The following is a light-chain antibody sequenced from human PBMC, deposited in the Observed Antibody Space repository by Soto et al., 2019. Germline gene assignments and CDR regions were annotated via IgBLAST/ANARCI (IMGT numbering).Light chain of an antibody. J-gene: IGKJ4*01. Sequence: DIQMTQSPSSLSASVGDRVTITCRASQSISSYLHWYQQKPGKAPKLLIYAASSLQRGVPSRFSGSGSGTDFTLTISILQPEDLATYYCQRSFSTPLTFGGGTKVEIK. CDR2: AAS. V-gene: IGKV1-39*01. CDR3: QRSFSTPLT. CDR1: QSISSY.